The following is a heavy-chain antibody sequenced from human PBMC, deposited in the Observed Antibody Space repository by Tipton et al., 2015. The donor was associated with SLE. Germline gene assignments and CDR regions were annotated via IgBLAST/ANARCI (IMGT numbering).Heavy chain of an antibody. CDR1: GGSFSGFY. D-gene: IGHD1-26*01. CDR2: IIHSGST. J-gene: IGHJ3*02. V-gene: IGHV4-34*12. Sequence: TLSLTCAVYGGSFSGFYWSWIRQPPGKGLEWIGEIIHSGSTNYNPSLKSRVTISVDTSKNQFSLKLSSVTAADTAVYYCAGEVGDDAFDIWGQGTMVTVSS. CDR3: AGEVGDDAFDI.